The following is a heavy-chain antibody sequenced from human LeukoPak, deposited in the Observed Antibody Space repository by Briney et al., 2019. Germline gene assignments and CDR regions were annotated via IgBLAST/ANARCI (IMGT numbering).Heavy chain of an antibody. J-gene: IGHJ3*02. D-gene: IGHD6-25*01. CDR3: ARAPQRSLDAFDI. CDR2: IYTSGST. V-gene: IGHV4-61*02. Sequence: PSETLSLTCTVSGGSISSGSYYWSWIRQPAGKGLEWIGRIYTSGSTNYNPSLKSRVTISVDTSKNQFSLKLSSGTAADTAVYYCARAPQRSLDAFDIWGQGTMVTVSS. CDR1: GGSISSGSYY.